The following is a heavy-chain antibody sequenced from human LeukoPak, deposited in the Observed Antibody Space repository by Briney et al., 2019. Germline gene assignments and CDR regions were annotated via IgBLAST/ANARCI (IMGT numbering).Heavy chain of an antibody. CDR1: GFTFSSYS. V-gene: IGHV3-21*01. D-gene: IGHD1-26*01. CDR3: AREAFIVGGSFDY. Sequence: PGGSLRLSCAASGFTFSSYSMNWVRQAPGKGLEWVSSISSSSSYIYYADSVKGRFTISRDNAKNSLYLQMNSLRAEDTAVYYCAREAFIVGGSFDYWGQGTLATVSS. CDR2: ISSSSSYI. J-gene: IGHJ4*02.